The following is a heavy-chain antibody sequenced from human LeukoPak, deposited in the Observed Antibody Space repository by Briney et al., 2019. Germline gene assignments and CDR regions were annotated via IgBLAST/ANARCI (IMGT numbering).Heavy chain of an antibody. CDR3: ARDAVYNSGPQWFDK. J-gene: IGHJ4*02. CDR2: SYTGGRT. D-gene: IGHD6-19*01. Sequence: GGSLRLSCAASGLIVSDNCMSWVRQAPGKGLEWVSVSYTGGRTFYADSVKGRFTISRDNSKNTVYLQMNSLRAEDTAVYYCARDAVYNSGPQWFDKWGQGTLVTVSS. CDR1: GLIVSDNC. V-gene: IGHV3-53*01.